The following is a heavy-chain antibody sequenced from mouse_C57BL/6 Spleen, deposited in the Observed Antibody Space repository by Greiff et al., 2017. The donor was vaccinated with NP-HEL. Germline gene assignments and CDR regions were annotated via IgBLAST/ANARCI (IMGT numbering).Heavy chain of an antibody. V-gene: IGHV2-6*03. CDR3: ATYGNYGDYYAMDY. Sequence: QVQLQQSGPGLVAPSQSLSITCTVSGFSLTSYGVHWVRQPPGKGLEWLVVIWSDGSTTYNSALKSRLSISKDNSKSQVFLKMNSLQTDDTAMYYCATYGNYGDYYAMDYWGQGTSVTVSS. CDR2: IWSDGST. D-gene: IGHD2-1*01. CDR1: GFSLTSYG. J-gene: IGHJ4*01.